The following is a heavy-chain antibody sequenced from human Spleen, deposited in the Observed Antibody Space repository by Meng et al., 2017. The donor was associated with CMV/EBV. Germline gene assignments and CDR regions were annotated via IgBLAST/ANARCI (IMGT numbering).Heavy chain of an antibody. Sequence: GESLKISCAASGFTFSSYWMSWVRQAPGKGLEWVANIKQDGSEKYYVDSVKGRFTISRDNAKNSLYLQMNSLRAEDTAVYYCAKCVLMDYFEYWGQGTLVTVSS. CDR3: AKCVLMDYFEY. D-gene: IGHD2-8*01. CDR2: IKQDGSEK. V-gene: IGHV3-7*03. J-gene: IGHJ4*02. CDR1: GFTFSSYW.